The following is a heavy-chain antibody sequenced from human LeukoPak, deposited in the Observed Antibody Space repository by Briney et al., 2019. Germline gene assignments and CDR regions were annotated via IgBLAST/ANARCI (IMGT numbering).Heavy chain of an antibody. Sequence: PGGSLRLSCAASGFTVSSNYMSWVRQAPGKGLEWVSVIYGGVNTVYADSVQGRFTISRDNSKNTPYLQMSSLRAEDTAVYYCAKSPKTGFLFDYWGKGTLVTVSS. V-gene: IGHV3-66*01. CDR1: GFTVSSNY. J-gene: IGHJ4*02. D-gene: IGHD1-1*01. CDR3: AKSPKTGFLFDY. CDR2: IYGGVNT.